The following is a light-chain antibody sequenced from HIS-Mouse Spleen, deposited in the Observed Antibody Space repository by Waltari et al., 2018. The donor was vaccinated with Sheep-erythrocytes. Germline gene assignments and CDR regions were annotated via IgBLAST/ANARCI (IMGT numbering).Light chain of an antibody. CDR3: CSYAGSSTFV. J-gene: IGLJ2*01. Sequence: QSALTQPASVPGSPGQSITISCTGTNSDVGSYNLVSWYQQHPGKAPKLMIYEGSKRPSGVSNRFSGSKSGNTASLTISGLQAEDEADYYCCSYAGSSTFVFGGGTKLTVL. V-gene: IGLV2-23*03. CDR2: EGS. CDR1: NSDVGSYNL.